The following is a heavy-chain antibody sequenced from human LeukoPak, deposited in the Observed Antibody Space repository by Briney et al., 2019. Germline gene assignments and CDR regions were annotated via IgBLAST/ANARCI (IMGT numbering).Heavy chain of an antibody. J-gene: IGHJ4*02. CDR1: GFTFSSYS. V-gene: IGHV3-48*01. D-gene: IGHD4-11*01. CDR3: ARDAQRGFDYSNSLQY. CDR2: ISSSSGTI. Sequence: GGSLRLSCVVSGFTFSSYSMNWVRQAPGKGLEWVSYISSSSGTINYADSVKGRFTISGDNARNSLYLQMNSLRAEDTAVYYCARDAQRGFDYSNSLQYWGRGTLVTVSS.